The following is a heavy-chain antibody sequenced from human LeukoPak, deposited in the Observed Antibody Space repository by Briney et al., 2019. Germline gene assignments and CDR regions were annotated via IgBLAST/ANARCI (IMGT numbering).Heavy chain of an antibody. CDR1: GFTFSSYD. J-gene: IGHJ4*02. V-gene: IGHV3-48*01. CDR2: IRSTSSPI. D-gene: IGHD3-10*01. CDR3: AKGSSAGRPYYFDY. Sequence: GGSLRLSCAASGFTFSSYDMDWVRQAPGKGLEWVSFIRSTSSPIYYADSVKGRFTISRDNAKNTLYLQMNSLRAEDTAMYYCAKGSSAGRPYYFDYWGQGTLVTVSS.